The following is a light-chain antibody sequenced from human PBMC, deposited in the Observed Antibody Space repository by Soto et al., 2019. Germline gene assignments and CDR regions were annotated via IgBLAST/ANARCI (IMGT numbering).Light chain of an antibody. Sequence: QSVLTQPPSVSGAPGLRVTISCTGSSSSIGAGYDVHWYQQLPGTAPKLLIYGNSNRPSGVPDRFSGSKSGTSASLAVTGLQAEDEADYSCQSYDSSLGAFVFGTGTKLTVL. J-gene: IGLJ1*01. CDR3: QSYDSSLGAFV. CDR2: GNS. CDR1: SSSIGAGYD. V-gene: IGLV1-40*01.